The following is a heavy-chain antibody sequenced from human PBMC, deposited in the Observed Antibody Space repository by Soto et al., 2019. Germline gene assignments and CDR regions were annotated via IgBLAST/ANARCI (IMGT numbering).Heavy chain of an antibody. J-gene: IGHJ4*02. CDR2: IHYSGTT. CDR1: GVSIDSSRYY. Sequence: QLQVQESGPGLVKPSETLSLTCTVSGVSIDSSRYYWGWIRQPPGKGLEWIGNIHYSGTTYYNPSLKSRVIISVNTSKNQFSLRLNSVTAADTAVYYCVRPYESGGFYYGFDYWGQGTPVTVSS. CDR3: VRPYESGGFYYGFDY. D-gene: IGHD3-22*01. V-gene: IGHV4-39*01.